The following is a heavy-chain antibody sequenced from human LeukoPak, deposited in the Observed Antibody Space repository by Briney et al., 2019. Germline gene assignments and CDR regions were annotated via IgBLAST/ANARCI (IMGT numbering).Heavy chain of an antibody. J-gene: IGHJ4*02. CDR2: ISSSGSTI. CDR3: ASVEYSSSWSPFDY. Sequence: GGSLRLSCEASGFTFSTYWMGWVRQAPGKGLEWVSYISSSGSTIYYADSVKGRFTISRDNAKNSLYLQMNSLRAEDTAVYYCASVEYSSSWSPFDYWGQGTLVTVSS. V-gene: IGHV3-11*01. CDR1: GFTFSTYW. D-gene: IGHD6-13*01.